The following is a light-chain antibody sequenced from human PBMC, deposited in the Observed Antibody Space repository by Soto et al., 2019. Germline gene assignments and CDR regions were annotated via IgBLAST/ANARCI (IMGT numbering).Light chain of an antibody. V-gene: IGKV1-33*01. J-gene: IGKJ1*01. CDR3: QQYDNPLT. Sequence: DIQMTQSPSSLSASVGDRVTITCQASQDISNYLNWYQQKPGKAPKLLIYDASNLETGVPSRFRRSGSATDFTNTISSMQPEDIATSYCQQYDNPLTFGQGTKVEIK. CDR2: DAS. CDR1: QDISNY.